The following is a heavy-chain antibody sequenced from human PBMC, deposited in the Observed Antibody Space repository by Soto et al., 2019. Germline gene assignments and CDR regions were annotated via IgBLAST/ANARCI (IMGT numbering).Heavy chain of an antibody. V-gene: IGHV3-48*01. CDR1: GFTFSNYK. CDR2: LSRSSGTI. J-gene: IGHJ6*02. D-gene: IGHD4-17*01. Sequence: GGSLILSCAASGFTFSNYKMNWVRQAPGKGLEWISYLSRSSGTIYYADSVKGRFTISRDNAKNSLYLQMNNLRAEDTAVYYCARDLNYGDCYYCSMDVWGQGTTVTVSS. CDR3: ARDLNYGDCYYCSMDV.